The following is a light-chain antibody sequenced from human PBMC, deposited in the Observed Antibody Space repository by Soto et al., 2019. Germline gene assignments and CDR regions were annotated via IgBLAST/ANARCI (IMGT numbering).Light chain of an antibody. CDR2: GAS. CDR1: QSVSTN. CDR3: QQYYNWPRT. V-gene: IGKV3-15*01. J-gene: IGKJ1*01. Sequence: EIVITQSPATLSVSPGERATLSGRASQSVSTNLVWYQQKPGQAPRVLIYGASTRATGFPARFSGSGSGTEFTLTITSLQSEDFAVYYCQQYYNWPRTFGQGTKVDIK.